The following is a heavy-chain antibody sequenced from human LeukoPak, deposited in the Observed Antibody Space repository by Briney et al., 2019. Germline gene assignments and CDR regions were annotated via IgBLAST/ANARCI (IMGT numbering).Heavy chain of an antibody. J-gene: IGHJ4*02. V-gene: IGHV3-33*01. Sequence: TGGSLRLSCAASGFTFSSYGMHWVRQAPGKGLEWVAVIWYDGSNKYYADSVKGRFTISRDNSKNTLYLQMNSLRAEDTAVYYCARGSAVPAAIGTFDYWGQGTLVTVSS. CDR1: GFTFSSYG. D-gene: IGHD2-2*01. CDR2: IWYDGSNK. CDR3: ARGSAVPAAIGTFDY.